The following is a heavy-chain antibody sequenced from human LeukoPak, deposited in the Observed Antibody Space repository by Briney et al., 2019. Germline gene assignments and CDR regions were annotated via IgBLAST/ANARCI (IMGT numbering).Heavy chain of an antibody. CDR3: AGAYGDLSR. J-gene: IGHJ4*02. CDR1: GGSVSSGSHH. CDR2: IYSSGST. D-gene: IGHD3-10*01. V-gene: IGHV4-61*01. Sequence: SETLSLTCTVSGGSVSSGSHHWSWIRQPPGKGLEWIGYIYSSGSTNYNPSLKSRVTLSVDTSKNQFSLKLSSVTAADTAVYYCAGAYGDLSRWGQGTLVTVSS.